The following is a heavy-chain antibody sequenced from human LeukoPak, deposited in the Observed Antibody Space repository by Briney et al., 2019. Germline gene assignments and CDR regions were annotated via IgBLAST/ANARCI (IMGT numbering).Heavy chain of an antibody. Sequence: GGSLRLSCAGSGFTFRDSAMTWVRQAPGKGLEWVSVMSDSGSITYYADSVKGRFTISRDNSKNTLFLQMNSLRAEDTAVYYCAKDARRTSGWYFFDYWGQGTLVTVSS. V-gene: IGHV3-23*01. CDR2: MSDSGSIT. CDR3: AKDARRTSGWYFFDY. D-gene: IGHD6-19*01. CDR1: GFTFRDSA. J-gene: IGHJ4*02.